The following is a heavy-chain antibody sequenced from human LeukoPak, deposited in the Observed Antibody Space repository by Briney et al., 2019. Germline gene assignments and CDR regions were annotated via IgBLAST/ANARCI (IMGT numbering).Heavy chain of an antibody. D-gene: IGHD3-22*01. V-gene: IGHV3-7*01. CDR3: ARDSYYDSSEG. CDR2: IKEDGSDK. Sequence: GGSLRLSCAASGFTFITYWMSWVRQAPGKGLEWVASIKEDGSDKYYVDSVKGRFIISRDNAKNSLYLQMNSLRAEDTAVYYCARDSYYDSSEGWGQGTLVTVSS. CDR1: GFTFITYW. J-gene: IGHJ4*02.